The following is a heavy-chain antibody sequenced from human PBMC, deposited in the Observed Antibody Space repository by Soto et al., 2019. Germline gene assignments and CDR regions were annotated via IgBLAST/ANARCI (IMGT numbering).Heavy chain of an antibody. D-gene: IGHD6-13*01. CDR3: AREQEGSSSWLYYYGMDV. V-gene: IGHV3-30-3*01. CDR2: ISYDGSNK. Sequence: QVQLVESGGGVVQPGRSMRLSCAASGFTFSSYAMHRVRQAPGKGLEWVAVISYDGSNKYYADSVKGRFTISRDNSKNALYLQMTSLRAEDAAVYYCAREQEGSSSWLYYYGMDVWGQGTTVTVSS. J-gene: IGHJ6*02. CDR1: GFTFSSYA.